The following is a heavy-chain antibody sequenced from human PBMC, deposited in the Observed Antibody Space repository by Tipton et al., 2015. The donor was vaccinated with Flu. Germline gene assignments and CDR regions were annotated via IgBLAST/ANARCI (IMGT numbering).Heavy chain of an antibody. Sequence: SLRLSCAASGFTFSDYAMNWVRQAAGKGLEWVAAIGGSGGWTEYADSVKGRFSISRDNSKSTLYLQMSGLRVEDTAVYYCAPYRQFDYDSIDVWGQGTVVTVSS. CDR1: GFTFSDYA. J-gene: IGHJ3*01. V-gene: IGHV3-23*01. CDR2: IGGSGGWT. D-gene: IGHD3-22*01. CDR3: APYRQFDYDSIDV.